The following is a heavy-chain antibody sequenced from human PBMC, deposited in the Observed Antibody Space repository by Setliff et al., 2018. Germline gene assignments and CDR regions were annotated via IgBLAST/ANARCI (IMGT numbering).Heavy chain of an antibody. CDR3: ARVRDYYDSSVYWAYYFDH. D-gene: IGHD3-22*01. J-gene: IGHJ4*02. CDR2: IKQDGSEK. V-gene: IGHV3-7*01. Sequence: GESLKISCVASRFTFSSYWMSWVRQAPGKGLEWVANIKQDGSEKYYADSVKGRFTISRDNSKNSLFLQMNSLRAADTAVYYCARVRDYYDSSVYWAYYFDHWGQGALVTVSS. CDR1: RFTFSSYW.